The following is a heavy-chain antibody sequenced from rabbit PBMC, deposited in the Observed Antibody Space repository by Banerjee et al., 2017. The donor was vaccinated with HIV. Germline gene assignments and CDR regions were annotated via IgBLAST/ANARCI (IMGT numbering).Heavy chain of an antibody. CDR1: GFSFSNKYV. V-gene: IGHV1S45*01. Sequence: HLGASGGYLIKPEGSLTLTCTASGFSFSNKYVMCWVRQAPGKGLEWIACINTSSGNTVYATWAKGRFTISKTSSTTVTLQMTSLTAADPATYLCARGLGGSACNGYGLWGPGTLVTVS. D-gene: IGHD6-1*01. CDR3: ARGLGGSACNGYGL. J-gene: IGHJ4*01. CDR2: INTSSGNT.